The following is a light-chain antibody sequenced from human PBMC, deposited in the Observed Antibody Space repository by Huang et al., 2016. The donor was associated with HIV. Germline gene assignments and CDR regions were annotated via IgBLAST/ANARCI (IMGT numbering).Light chain of an antibody. CDR1: QSVLYSLSKKKY. CDR2: WAT. Sequence: DIVMTQSPDSLAVSPGERATINCKSSQSVLYSLSKKKYLAWFQQKPGRPPKVLIYWATTRETGVPDRFSGSGSGTDFTLTINNLQAEDVAVYFCLQYYSVPQTFGHGTKVEI. CDR3: LQYYSVPQT. J-gene: IGKJ1*01. V-gene: IGKV4-1*01.